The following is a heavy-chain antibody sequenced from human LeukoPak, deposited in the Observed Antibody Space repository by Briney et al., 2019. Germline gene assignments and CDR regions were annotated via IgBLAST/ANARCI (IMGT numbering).Heavy chain of an antibody. CDR3: AKEGRSLQTY. CDR2: IKEDGTET. D-gene: IGHD5-24*01. Sequence: GGSLRLSCAASGFLFSSNWMSWVRVAPGEGLKWVANIKEDGTETYYVDTVKGRFTISRDNAKNSLYLQMNSLRVEDTAVYYCAKEGRSLQTYWGQGTLVTVSS. J-gene: IGHJ4*02. V-gene: IGHV3-7*03. CDR1: GFLFSSNW.